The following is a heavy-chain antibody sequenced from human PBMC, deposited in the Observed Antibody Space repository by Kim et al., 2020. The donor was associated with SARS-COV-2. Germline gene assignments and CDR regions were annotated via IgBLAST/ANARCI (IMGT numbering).Heavy chain of an antibody. V-gene: IGHV3-9*01. D-gene: IGHD6-13*01. CDR3: AKGNHISAAAGAEYFQH. J-gene: IGHJ1*01. CDR1: GFTFDDYA. CDR2: ISWNSGSI. Sequence: GGSLRLSCAASGFTFDDYAMHWVRQAPGKGLEWVSGISWNSGSIGYADSVKGRFTISRDNAKNSLYLQMNSLRAEDTALYYCAKGNHISAAAGAEYFQHWGQGTLVTVSS.